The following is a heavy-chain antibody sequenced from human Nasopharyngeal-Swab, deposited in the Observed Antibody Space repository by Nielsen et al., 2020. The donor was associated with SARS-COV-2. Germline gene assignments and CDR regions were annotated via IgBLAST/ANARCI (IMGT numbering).Heavy chain of an antibody. CDR1: GFNFHTYA. V-gene: IGHV3-30*04. CDR3: ARGKDGVYYYYGMDV. D-gene: IGHD4-17*01. CDR2: ISYDGSNQ. J-gene: IGHJ6*02. Sequence: SLNIPCVASGFNFHTYALHWVRQAPGKGLELVAIISYDGSNQFYADPVKGRFTVSRDNSKNTLYLQMSSLTREDTAIYYCARGKDGVYYYYGMDVWGQGTTVTVSS.